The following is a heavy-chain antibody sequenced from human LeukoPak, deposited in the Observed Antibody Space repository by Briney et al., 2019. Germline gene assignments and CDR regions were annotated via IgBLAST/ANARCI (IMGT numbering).Heavy chain of an antibody. Sequence: GGSLRLSCAASGFTFSSYSMSWVRQAPGKGLEWVSSISSSSSYIYYADSVKGRFTISRDNAKNSLYLQMNSLRAEDTAVYYCARARGYSYGYGQACFDYWGQGTLVTVSS. D-gene: IGHD5-18*01. CDR2: ISSSSSYI. CDR1: GFTFSSYS. J-gene: IGHJ4*02. CDR3: ARARGYSYGYGQACFDY. V-gene: IGHV3-21*01.